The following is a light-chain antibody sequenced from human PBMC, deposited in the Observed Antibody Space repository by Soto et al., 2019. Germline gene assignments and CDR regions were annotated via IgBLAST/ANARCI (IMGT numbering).Light chain of an antibody. Sequence: DIQMTQSPSAMSASVGDRVTITCRASQVISNYLAWFQQKPGKVPKRLIYGASSLQSGVPSRFNGSGSGTEFTLTISSLQPEDFAAYYCQKYNSAPLTFGGGTKVEIK. CDR3: QKYNSAPLT. V-gene: IGKV1-17*03. J-gene: IGKJ4*01. CDR1: QVISNY. CDR2: GAS.